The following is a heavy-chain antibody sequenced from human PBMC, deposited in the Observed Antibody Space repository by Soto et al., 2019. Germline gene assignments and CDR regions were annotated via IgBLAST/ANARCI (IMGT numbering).Heavy chain of an antibody. CDR1: GFTFSSYA. V-gene: IGHV3-23*01. Sequence: EVQLLESGGNLVQPGGSLKLSCAASGFTFSSYAMSWVRQAPGKGLEWVSGIGSSAAGSNYADSVKGRFTISRDNSRNTVYLQMSSLRVEATAPYYCAGGGGIAVAGTHLDYWGQGTLVTVSS. CDR2: IGSSAAGS. D-gene: IGHD6-19*01. CDR3: AGGGGIAVAGTHLDY. J-gene: IGHJ4*02.